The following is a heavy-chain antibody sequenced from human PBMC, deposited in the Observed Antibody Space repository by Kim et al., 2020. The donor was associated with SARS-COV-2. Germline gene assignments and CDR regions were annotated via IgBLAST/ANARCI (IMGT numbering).Heavy chain of an antibody. J-gene: IGHJ5*02. CDR1: GGSFSGYY. D-gene: IGHD3-10*02. CDR3: ARARYYDRGGWFDP. V-gene: IGHV4-34*01. Sequence: SETLSLTCAVYGGSFSGYYWSWIRQPPGKGLEWIGEINHSGSTNYNPSLKSRVTISVDTSKNQFSLKLSSVTAADTAVYYCARARYYDRGGWFDPWGQGTLVTVSS. CDR2: INHSGST.